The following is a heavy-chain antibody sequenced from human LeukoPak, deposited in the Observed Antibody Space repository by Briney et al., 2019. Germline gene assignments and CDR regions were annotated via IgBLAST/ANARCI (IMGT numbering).Heavy chain of an antibody. D-gene: IGHD6-6*01. J-gene: IGHJ4*02. Sequence: SETLSLTCTVSGYSISSGYYWGWIRQPPGKGLEWIGSIYHSGSTYYNPSLKSRVTIAVDTSKNQFSLKLSSVTAADTAVYYCARKGIAARDLADYWGQGTLVTVSS. CDR3: ARKGIAARDLADY. V-gene: IGHV4-38-2*02. CDR2: IYHSGST. CDR1: GYSISSGYY.